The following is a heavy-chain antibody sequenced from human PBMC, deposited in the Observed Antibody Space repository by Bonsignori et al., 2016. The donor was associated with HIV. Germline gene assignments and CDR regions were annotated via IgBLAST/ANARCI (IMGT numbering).Heavy chain of an antibody. Sequence: GESLKISCAASGFTFSSYAMSWVRQAPGKGLEWVSVIYSGGSSTYYADSVKGRFTISRDNSKNTLYLQMNSLRAEDTAVYYCAKLSSGWFDYWGQGTLVTVSS. CDR3: AKLSSGWFDY. CDR2: IYSGGSST. D-gene: IGHD6-19*01. CDR1: GFTFSSYA. V-gene: IGHV3-23*03. J-gene: IGHJ4*02.